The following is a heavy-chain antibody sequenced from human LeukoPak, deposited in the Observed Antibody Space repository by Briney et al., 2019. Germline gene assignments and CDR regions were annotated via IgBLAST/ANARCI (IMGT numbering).Heavy chain of an antibody. CDR1: GYSISSGYY. CDR2: IYHSGST. V-gene: IGHV4-38-2*01. D-gene: IGHD2-2*02. J-gene: IGHJ5*02. Sequence: SSETLSLTCAVSGYSISSGYYWGWIRPPPGKGLEWIGRIYHSGSTYYNPSLKSRVTISVDTSKNQFSLKLSSVTAADTAVYYCARQVAVVPAAIHWFDPWGQGTLVTVSS. CDR3: ARQVAVVPAAIHWFDP.